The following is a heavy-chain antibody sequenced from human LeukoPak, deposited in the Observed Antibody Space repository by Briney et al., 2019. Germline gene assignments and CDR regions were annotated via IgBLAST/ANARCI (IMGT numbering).Heavy chain of an antibody. Sequence: ASVNVSFAVSGYTLTELSMHWVRQAPGKGREWMGGFDPEDGETIYAQKFQGRVTMTEDTSTDTAYMELSSLRSEDTAVYYCATGPGYSSGWYRGDYWGQGTLVTVSS. CDR3: ATGPGYSSGWYRGDY. D-gene: IGHD6-19*01. CDR1: GYTLTELS. J-gene: IGHJ4*02. CDR2: FDPEDGET. V-gene: IGHV1-24*01.